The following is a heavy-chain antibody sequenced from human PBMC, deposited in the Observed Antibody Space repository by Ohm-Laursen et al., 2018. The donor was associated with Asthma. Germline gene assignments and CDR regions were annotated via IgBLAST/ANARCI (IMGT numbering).Heavy chain of an antibody. D-gene: IGHD2-2*01. CDR2: ISSSSSYT. CDR3: ARDGSTYFDY. J-gene: IGHJ4*02. V-gene: IGHV3-11*06. CDR1: GFTFSDYY. Sequence: SLRLSCSASGFTFSDYYMSWIRQAPGKGLEWVSYISSSSSYTNYADSVKGRFTISRDNAKNSLYLQMNSLRAEDTAVYYCARDGSTYFDYWGQGTLVTVSS.